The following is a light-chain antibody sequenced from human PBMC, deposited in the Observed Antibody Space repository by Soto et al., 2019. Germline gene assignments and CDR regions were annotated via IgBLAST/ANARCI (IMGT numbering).Light chain of an antibody. J-gene: IGLJ3*02. CDR1: SSDVGGYNY. CDR2: EVR. CDR3: SSYTSSSNRV. V-gene: IGLV2-14*01. Sequence: QSALTQPASVSGSPGQSITISCTGTSSDVGGYNYVSWYQQHPGKAPKLMIYEVRNRPSGVSNRFSGSKSGNTASLTISGLQAEDEADYYCSSYTSSSNRVFGGGTKLTVL.